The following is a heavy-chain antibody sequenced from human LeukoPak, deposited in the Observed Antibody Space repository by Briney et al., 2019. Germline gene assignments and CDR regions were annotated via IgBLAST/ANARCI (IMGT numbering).Heavy chain of an antibody. CDR1: GFTFSNYW. CDR2: INGDGNRL. Sequence: GGSLRLSCAASGFTFSNYWLHWVRQVPGKGLMWVSRINGDGNRLNYADSVKGRFTISRDNAKNSLYLQINSLRAEDTAVYYCARSSYSSSSSVWGQGTMVTVSS. V-gene: IGHV3-74*01. J-gene: IGHJ3*01. CDR3: ARSSYSSSSSV. D-gene: IGHD6-6*01.